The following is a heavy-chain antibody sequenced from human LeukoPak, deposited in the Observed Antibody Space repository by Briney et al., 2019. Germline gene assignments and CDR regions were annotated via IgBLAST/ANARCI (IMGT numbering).Heavy chain of an antibody. Sequence: GGSLRLSCAASGFTFSNYWMSWVRQAPGKGLEWVANIKQDRSEKYYVDSVKGRFTISRDNAKNSLYLQMNSLRAEDTAVYYCARDQVGYSGYGGNYWGQGTLVTVSS. V-gene: IGHV3-7*01. CDR3: ARDQVGYSGYGGNY. D-gene: IGHD5-12*01. CDR2: IKQDRSEK. J-gene: IGHJ4*02. CDR1: GFTFSNYW.